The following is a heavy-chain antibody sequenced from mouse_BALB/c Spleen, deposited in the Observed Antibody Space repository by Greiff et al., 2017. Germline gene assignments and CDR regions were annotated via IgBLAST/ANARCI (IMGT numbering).Heavy chain of an antibody. D-gene: IGHD1-2*01. J-gene: IGHJ2*01. CDR2: FYPGSGSI. Sequence: VHLVESGAGLVKPGASVKLSCKASGYTFTEYIIHWVKQRSGQGLEWIGWFYPGSGSIKYNEKFKDKATLTADKSSSTVYMELSRLTSEDSAVYFCARHEDKTGYDYWGQGTTLTVSS. CDR1: GYTFTEYI. V-gene: IGHV1-62-2*01. CDR3: ARHEDKTGYDY.